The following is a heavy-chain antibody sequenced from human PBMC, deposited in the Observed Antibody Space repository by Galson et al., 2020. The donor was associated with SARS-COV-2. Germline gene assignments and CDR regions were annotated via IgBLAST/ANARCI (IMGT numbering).Heavy chain of an antibody. Sequence: SETLSLTCTVSGGSISSGGYYWSWIRQNPGKGLEWIGYIYYSGSTYYNPSLKSRVTISVDTSKNQFSLKLSSVTAADTAVYYCARVRGASMPRPAANYFDYWGQGTLVTVSS. D-gene: IGHD2-2*01. J-gene: IGHJ4*02. CDR2: IYYSGST. CDR1: GGSISSGGYY. V-gene: IGHV4-31*03. CDR3: ARVRGASMPRPAANYFDY.